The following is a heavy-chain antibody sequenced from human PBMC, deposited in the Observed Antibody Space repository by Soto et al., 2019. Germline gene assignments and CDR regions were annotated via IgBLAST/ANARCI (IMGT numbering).Heavy chain of an antibody. J-gene: IGHJ6*02. V-gene: IGHV3-15*07. Sequence: AGGALRLPCAGPDFTFSSAWMTWVRQAQGNGLEWVGRIKSKADGGTTDYAAPVKGRFTITRDDSENMLFLQMYSLKSEDTAVYYCTDGLDVWGPGTTVTVSS. CDR1: DFTFSSAW. CDR2: IKSKADGGTT. CDR3: TDGLDV.